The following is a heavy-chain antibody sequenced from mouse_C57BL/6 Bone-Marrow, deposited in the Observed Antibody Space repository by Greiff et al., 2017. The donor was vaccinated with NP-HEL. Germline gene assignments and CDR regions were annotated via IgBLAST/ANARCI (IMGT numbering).Heavy chain of an antibody. CDR2: IDPSDSYT. V-gene: IGHV1-50*01. CDR3: ARIYYYGSSPLLDY. D-gene: IGHD1-1*01. CDR1: GYTFTSYW. J-gene: IGHJ2*01. Sequence: VQLQQPGAELVKPGASVKLSCKASGYTFTSYWMQWVKQRPGQGLEWIGEIDPSDSYTNYNQKFKGKATLTVDTSSSTAYMQLSSLTSEDSAVYYCARIYYYGSSPLLDYWGQGTTLTVSS.